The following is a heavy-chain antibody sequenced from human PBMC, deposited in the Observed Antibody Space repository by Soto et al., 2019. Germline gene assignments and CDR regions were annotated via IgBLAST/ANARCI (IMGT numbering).Heavy chain of an antibody. CDR1: GYTFTRYG. CDR2: ISAYNGNT. CDR3: AREPPRGITAADSRGSGFDS. J-gene: IGHJ4*02. D-gene: IGHD3-10*01. Sequence: QVQLVQSVAEVKKPGASVKVSCQASGYTFTRYGFTWVRQAPGQRLEWLGWISAYNGNTYYAQKFQGRFTLTTDKSKSTAFMELRGLRADDTAVYYCAREPPRGITAADSRGSGFDSWGQGTLVTVSS. V-gene: IGHV1-18*04.